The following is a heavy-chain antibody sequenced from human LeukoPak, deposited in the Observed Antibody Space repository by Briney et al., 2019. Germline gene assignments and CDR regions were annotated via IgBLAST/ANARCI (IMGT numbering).Heavy chain of an antibody. J-gene: IGHJ3*02. D-gene: IGHD1-26*01. Sequence: QPGGSLRLSCAASGFTFTSYSVNWVRQAPGKGLEWISYISSTSSTIYYADSVKGRFTISRDNAKNSLYLQMNSLRAEDTAVYYCARVGYSGSYYGRVRAGAFDIWGQGTMVTVSS. CDR2: ISSTSSTI. CDR3: ARVGYSGSYYGRVRAGAFDI. CDR1: GFTFTSYS. V-gene: IGHV3-48*01.